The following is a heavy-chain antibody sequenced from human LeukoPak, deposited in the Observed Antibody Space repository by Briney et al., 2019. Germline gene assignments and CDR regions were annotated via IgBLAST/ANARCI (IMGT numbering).Heavy chain of an antibody. V-gene: IGHV4-59*08. CDR1: GGLISSNY. Sequence: PSETLSLTCTVSGGLISSNYWSWIRQPPGKGLEWIGHIYYSGSSNYNPSLKSRVTISVDTSKNQFSLKLRSVTAADTAVYFCARLGGEGFDYWGQGTLITVSS. CDR3: ARLGGEGFDY. CDR2: IYYSGSS. D-gene: IGHD4-17*01. J-gene: IGHJ4*02.